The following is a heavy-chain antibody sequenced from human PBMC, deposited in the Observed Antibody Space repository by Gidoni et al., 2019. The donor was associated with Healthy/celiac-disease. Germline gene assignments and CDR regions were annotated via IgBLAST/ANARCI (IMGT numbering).Heavy chain of an antibody. CDR1: GFTVSSYW. V-gene: IGHV3-7*01. Sequence: EVQLVESGGGLVKPGGSLRLSCAASGFTVSSYWMSWVSQAPGKGLEWVANIKQDGSEKYYVDSVKGRFTISRDNANNSLYLQMNSLRAEDTAVYYCAAWYSSSSDAFDIWGQGTMVTVSS. CDR3: AAWYSSSSDAFDI. CDR2: IKQDGSEK. J-gene: IGHJ3*02. D-gene: IGHD6-6*01.